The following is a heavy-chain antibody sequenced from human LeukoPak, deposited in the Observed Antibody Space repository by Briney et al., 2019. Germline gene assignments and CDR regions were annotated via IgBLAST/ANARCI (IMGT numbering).Heavy chain of an antibody. D-gene: IGHD6-13*01. J-gene: IGHJ2*01. V-gene: IGHV3-21*01. CDR3: ARDPPFSSSWPHFDL. CDR2: ISSTSTYI. CDR1: GFTFSSYS. Sequence: PGGSLRLSCAASGFTFSSYSMNWVRQAPGKGLEWVSSISSTSTYIHDADSVKGRFTIYRDNAKESLYLQMNSLRAEDTAVYYCARDPPFSSSWPHFDLWGRGTLVTVSS.